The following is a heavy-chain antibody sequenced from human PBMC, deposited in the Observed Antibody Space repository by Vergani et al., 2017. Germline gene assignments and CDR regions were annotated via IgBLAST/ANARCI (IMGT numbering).Heavy chain of an antibody. D-gene: IGHD2-2*01. CDR2: IYYSGST. V-gene: IGHV4-59*05. Sequence: QVQLQESGPGLVKPSETLSLTCTVSGGSISNYYWSWIRQPPGKGLEWIGSIYYSGSTYYNPSLKSRVTISVDTSKNQFSLKLSSVTAADTAAYYCARLGKKSIVVVPAAISYWGQGTLVTVSS. CDR1: GGSISNYY. J-gene: IGHJ4*02. CDR3: ARLGKKSIVVVPAAISY.